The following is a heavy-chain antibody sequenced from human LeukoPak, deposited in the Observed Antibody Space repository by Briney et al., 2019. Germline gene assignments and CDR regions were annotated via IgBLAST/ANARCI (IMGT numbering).Heavy chain of an antibody. CDR3: ARQSGGPYNWFDP. J-gene: IGHJ5*02. CDR1: GFTFSSYW. D-gene: IGHD2-15*01. CDR2: IKQDGSEK. Sequence: GGSLRLSCAASGFTFSSYWMSWVRQAPGKGLEWVANIKQDGSEKYYVDSVKGRFTISRDKSKNTLYLQLNSLRAEDTAVYFCARQSGGPYNWFDPWGQGTLVTVSS. V-gene: IGHV3-7*01.